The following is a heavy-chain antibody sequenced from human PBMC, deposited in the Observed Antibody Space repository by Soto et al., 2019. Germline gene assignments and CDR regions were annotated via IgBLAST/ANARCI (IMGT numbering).Heavy chain of an antibody. CDR1: GGTFSSYA. Sequence: GASVKVSCKASGGTFSSYAISWVRQAPGQGLEWMGGIIPIFGTANYAQKFQGRVTITADESTSTAYMELSSLRSEDTAVYYCARGTPSCGGDCAYFDYWGQGTLVTVSS. J-gene: IGHJ4*02. CDR2: IIPIFGTA. D-gene: IGHD2-21*02. CDR3: ARGTPSCGGDCAYFDY. V-gene: IGHV1-69*13.